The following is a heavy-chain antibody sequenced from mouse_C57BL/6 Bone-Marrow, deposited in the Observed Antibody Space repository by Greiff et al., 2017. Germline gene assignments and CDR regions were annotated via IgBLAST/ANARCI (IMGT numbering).Heavy chain of an antibody. V-gene: IGHV1-54*01. CDR1: GYAFTNYL. D-gene: IGHD2-4*01. J-gene: IGHJ2*01. CDR3: AREYDYDGYYFNY. Sequence: QVQLQQSGAELVRPGTSVKVSCKASGYAFTNYLIEWIGVINPGSGGTNYNEKFKGKATLTADKSSSTAYMQLSSLTSEDSAVYFCAREYDYDGYYFNYWGQGTTLTVSS. CDR2: INPGSGGT.